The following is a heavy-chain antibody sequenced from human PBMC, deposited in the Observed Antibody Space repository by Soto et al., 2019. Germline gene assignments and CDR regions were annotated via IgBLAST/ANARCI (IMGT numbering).Heavy chain of an antibody. CDR2: TYYRSKWYN. Sequence: SQTLSLTCAISGDSVSSNSAAWNWIRQSPSRGLEWLGRTYYRSKWYNDYAVSVKSRITINPDTSKNQFSLQLNSVTPEDTAVYYCARSPGYYGSGSYNNDFDYRGQGPLVTVSS. J-gene: IGHJ4*02. CDR3: ARSPGYYGSGSYNNDFDY. V-gene: IGHV6-1*01. D-gene: IGHD3-10*01. CDR1: GDSVSSNSAA.